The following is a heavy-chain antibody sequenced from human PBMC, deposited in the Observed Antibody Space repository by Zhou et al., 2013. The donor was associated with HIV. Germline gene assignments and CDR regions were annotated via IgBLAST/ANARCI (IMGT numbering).Heavy chain of an antibody. Sequence: QVQLVQSGAEVKRPGSSVKVSCQASGGSFRDYDIHWVRQAPGQGLEWMGRIIPMFGTVNYTQKFQGRVTITADESTKTAYTELSSLRSEDTAIYYCARSAFYGDQDYHYSDVMDVWGQGTTVIVSS. J-gene: IGHJ6*01. CDR2: IIPMFGTV. CDR3: ARSAFYGDQDYHYSDVMDV. D-gene: IGHD4-17*01. V-gene: IGHV1-69*15. CDR1: GGSFRDYD.